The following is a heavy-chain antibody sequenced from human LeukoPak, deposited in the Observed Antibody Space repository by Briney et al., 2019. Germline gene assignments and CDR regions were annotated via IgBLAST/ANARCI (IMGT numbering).Heavy chain of an antibody. CDR2: IRQDGNEK. CDR3: AKGGIHRGYYYYYMDV. CDR1: GFTFSTFW. Sequence: GALRLSCAASGFTFSTFWMSWVRQAPGKGLEWVANIRQDGNEKYSVDSVKGRFTISRDNAKNSLYLQMNSLRAEDTALYYCAKGGIHRGYYYYYMDVWGKGTTVTISS. V-gene: IGHV3-7*03. J-gene: IGHJ6*03. D-gene: IGHD6-13*01.